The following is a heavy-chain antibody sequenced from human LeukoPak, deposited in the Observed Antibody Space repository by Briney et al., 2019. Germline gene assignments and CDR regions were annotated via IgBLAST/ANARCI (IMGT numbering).Heavy chain of an antibody. CDR2: INHSGST. J-gene: IGHJ4*02. CDR1: GGSFSGYY. CDR3: ARGGPEHDY. Sequence: SETLSLTCAVYGGSFSGYYWGWIGHPPGKGLEWIGEINHSGSTNYNPSLKSRVTISVDTSKNQFSLRLSSVTAADTAVYYCARGGPEHDYWGQGTLVTVSS. V-gene: IGHV4-34*01.